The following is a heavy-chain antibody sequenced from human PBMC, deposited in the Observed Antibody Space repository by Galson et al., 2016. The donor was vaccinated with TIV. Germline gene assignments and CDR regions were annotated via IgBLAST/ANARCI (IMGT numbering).Heavy chain of an antibody. D-gene: IGHD2-8*02. V-gene: IGHV1-46*01. CDR3: AVWSNIYYFAL. CDR1: GYTFINYY. CDR2: IDPNSGGT. J-gene: IGHJ4*02. Sequence: SVKVSCKASGYTFINYYMHWVRQAPGQGLEWVGVIDPNSGGTTYAQKFQGRVTMTRDNSTSTVYMELSSLRSGDTAVFYCAVWSNIYYFALWGQGTLITVSS.